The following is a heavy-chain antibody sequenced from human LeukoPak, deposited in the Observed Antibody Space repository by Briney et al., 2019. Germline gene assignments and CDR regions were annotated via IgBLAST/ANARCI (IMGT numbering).Heavy chain of an antibody. CDR1: GFTFTTFA. D-gene: IGHD3-10*01. Sequence: GGSLRLSCAASGFTFTTFAMSWVRQAPGKGLEWVSAITTGGGSIYYADPVKGRFTISRDNSKNTLYLQLSSLGAEDTAVYFCAKVASYSRSEYGSGSFDSWGQGTLVTVSS. CDR2: ITTGGGSI. CDR3: AKVASYSRSEYGSGSFDS. V-gene: IGHV3-23*05. J-gene: IGHJ4*02.